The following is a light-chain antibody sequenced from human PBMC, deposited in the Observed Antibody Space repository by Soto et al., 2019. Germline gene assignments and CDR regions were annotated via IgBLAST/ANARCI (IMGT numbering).Light chain of an antibody. V-gene: IGLV2-11*01. CDR2: DVS. CDR3: CSYAGSYKV. Sequence: QSVLTQPRSVSGSPGQSVTISCTGTSNDVGGYNYVSWYQQHPGKAPKLMIYDVSKRPSGVPDRFSGSKSGNTASLTISGLQAEDEADYYCCSYAGSYKVFGTGTKVTVL. J-gene: IGLJ1*01. CDR1: SNDVGGYNY.